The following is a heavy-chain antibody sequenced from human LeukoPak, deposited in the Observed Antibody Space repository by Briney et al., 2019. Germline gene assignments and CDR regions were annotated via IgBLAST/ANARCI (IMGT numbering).Heavy chain of an antibody. CDR3: ARPAYSYGCFDY. J-gene: IGHJ4*02. Sequence: SETLSLTCTVSGGSISSSSYYWGWIRQPPGKGLEWIGSIYYSGSTYYNPSLESRVTISVDTSKNQFSLKLGSVTAADTAVYYCARPAYSYGCFDYWGQGTLVTVSS. CDR1: GGSISSSSYY. D-gene: IGHD5-18*01. CDR2: IYYSGST. V-gene: IGHV4-39*01.